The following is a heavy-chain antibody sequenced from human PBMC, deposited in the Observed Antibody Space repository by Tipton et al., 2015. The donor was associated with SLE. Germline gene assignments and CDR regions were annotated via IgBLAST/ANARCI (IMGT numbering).Heavy chain of an antibody. V-gene: IGHV4-39*07. CDR2: LFHSGTT. J-gene: IGHJ4*02. D-gene: IGHD6-13*01. CDR1: GGSISSSSYY. CDR3: VSQPFLAAETGYYFDY. Sequence: GLVKPSETLSLTCTVSGGSISSSSYYWGWIRQPPGKGLEWIASLFHSGTTYYNPSLKSRVTISVDTSKKQISLNLSSVTASDTAVYYCVSQPFLAAETGYYFDYWGQGTLVTVSS.